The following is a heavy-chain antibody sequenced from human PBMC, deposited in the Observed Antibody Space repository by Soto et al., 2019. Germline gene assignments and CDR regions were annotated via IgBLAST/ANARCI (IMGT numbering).Heavy chain of an antibody. Sequence: QVQLVQSGLKGRNLGSPVRVPARLLGATLSSYPFSWWERPLDKGLSGWGGIFPIFGTANYAQKFQGRVTITADESTSTAYMELSSLRSEDTAVYYCARARPGSSSVYGYGMDVWGQGTTVTVSS. CDR2: IFPIFGTA. V-gene: IGHV1-69*12. CDR3: ARARPGSSSVYGYGMDV. D-gene: IGHD6-6*01. CDR1: GATLSSYP. J-gene: IGHJ6*02.